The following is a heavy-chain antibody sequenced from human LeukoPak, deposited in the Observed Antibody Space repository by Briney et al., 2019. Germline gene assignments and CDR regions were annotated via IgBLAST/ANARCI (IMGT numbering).Heavy chain of an antibody. V-gene: IGHV4-39*01. CDR3: ARYSYGCVDY. CDR2: IYYSGST. J-gene: IGHJ4*02. Sequence: SETLSLTCTVSGGSISSSSYYWGWIRQPPGKGLEWIGSIYYSGSTYYNPSLKSRVTISVDTSNNQFSLKLSSVTAADTAVYYCARYSYGCVDYWGQGTLVTVSS. CDR1: GGSISSSSYY. D-gene: IGHD5-18*01.